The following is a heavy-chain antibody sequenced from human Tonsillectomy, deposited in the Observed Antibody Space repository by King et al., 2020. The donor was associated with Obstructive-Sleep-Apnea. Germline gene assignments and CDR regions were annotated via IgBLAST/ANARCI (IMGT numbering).Heavy chain of an antibody. Sequence: VQLVESGGGLVKPGGSLRLSCAASGFTFSNAWMSWVRQAPGKGLEWVGRIKSETDGGTTDYAAPVKGRFTISRDDSKNTLYLQMNSLKTEDTAVYYCTTVGHYPGYCSGGSCPDFDYWGQGTLVTVSS. CDR3: TTVGHYPGYCSGGSCPDFDY. CDR1: GFTFSNAW. CDR2: IKSETDGGTT. V-gene: IGHV3-15*01. J-gene: IGHJ4*02. D-gene: IGHD2-15*01.